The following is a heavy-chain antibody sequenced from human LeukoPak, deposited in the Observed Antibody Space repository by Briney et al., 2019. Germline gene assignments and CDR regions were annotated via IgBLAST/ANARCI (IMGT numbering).Heavy chain of an antibody. CDR3: AKRVGQQLIYYYYMDV. CDR2: ISGSGGST. CDR1: GFTFSSYS. J-gene: IGHJ6*03. V-gene: IGHV3-23*01. D-gene: IGHD6-13*01. Sequence: PGGSLRLSCAASGFTFSSYSMNWVRQAPGKGLEWVSAISGSGGSTYYADSVKGRFTISRDNSKNTLYLQMNSLRAEDTAVYYCAKRVGQQLIYYYYMDVWGKGTTVTVSS.